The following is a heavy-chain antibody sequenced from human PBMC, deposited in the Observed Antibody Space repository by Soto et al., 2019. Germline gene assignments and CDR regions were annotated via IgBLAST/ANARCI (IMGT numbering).Heavy chain of an antibody. J-gene: IGHJ4*02. D-gene: IGHD6-19*01. CDR1: GGSISSYY. Sequence: QVQLQESGPGLVKPSETLSLTCTVSGGSISSYYWSWIRQPPGKGLEWIGYIYYSGSTNYNPSLPSRVTIAVNTSKNQFSLKRTSVTAADTAVYYCARVRSGWWYFDYWGQGTLVTVSS. V-gene: IGHV4-59*01. CDR3: ARVRSGWWYFDY. CDR2: IYYSGST.